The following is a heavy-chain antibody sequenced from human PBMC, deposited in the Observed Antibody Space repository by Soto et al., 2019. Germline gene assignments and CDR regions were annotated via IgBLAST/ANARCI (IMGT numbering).Heavy chain of an antibody. V-gene: IGHV3-30*18. J-gene: IGHJ6*02. D-gene: IGHD1-1*01. CDR1: GFNFSSFA. Sequence: QVQLVESGGGVVQPGRSLRLSCVASGFNFSSFAMHWFRQAPGKGLEWVAVISYDGSSKYYIDSVKGRFTISRDNSRSTLYLHMTSLRPEDTAVYYCAKEGVQVTVEDSLGDLDVWGQGTTVTVSS. CDR2: ISYDGSSK. CDR3: AKEGVQVTVEDSLGDLDV.